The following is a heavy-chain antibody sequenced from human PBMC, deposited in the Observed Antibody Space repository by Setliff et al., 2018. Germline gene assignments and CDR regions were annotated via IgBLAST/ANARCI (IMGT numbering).Heavy chain of an antibody. CDR1: GYSIITGYY. J-gene: IGHJ4*02. D-gene: IGHD1-1*01. V-gene: IGHV4-38-2*02. Sequence: PSETLSLTCSVSGYSIITGYYWAWIRRLPGKGLEWIGRIYYRGDTYYNASLKGRLTISVDTAQNQFSLRLTSVTAADTAVYYCARTGTYRYFDYWGQGALVTVSS. CDR3: ARTGTYRYFDY. CDR2: IYYRGDT.